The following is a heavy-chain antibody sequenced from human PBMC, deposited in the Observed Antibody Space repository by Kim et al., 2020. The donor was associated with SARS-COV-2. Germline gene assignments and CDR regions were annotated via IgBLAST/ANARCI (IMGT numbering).Heavy chain of an antibody. J-gene: IGHJ4*02. V-gene: IGHV3-30*18. CDR1: GFTFSSYG. D-gene: IGHD6-19*01. CDR2: ISYDGSNK. Sequence: GGSLRLSCAASGFTFSSYGMHWVRQAPGKGLEWVAVISYDGSNKYYADSVKGRFTISRDNSKNTLYLQMNSLRAEDTAVYYCAKDSQWLVRYFDYWGQGTLVTVSS. CDR3: AKDSQWLVRYFDY.